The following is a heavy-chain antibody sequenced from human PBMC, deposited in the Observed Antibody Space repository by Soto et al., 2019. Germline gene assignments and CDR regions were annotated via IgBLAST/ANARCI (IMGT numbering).Heavy chain of an antibody. J-gene: IGHJ4*02. V-gene: IGHV1-69*13. D-gene: IGHD3-22*01. CDR3: ARGLLEDYYDSSGYYGGYYFDY. CDR2: IIPIFGTA. CDR1: GGTFSSYA. Sequence: SVKVSCRASGGTFSSYAISWVRQAPGQGLEWVGGIIPIFGTANYAQKFQGRVTIAADESTSTAYMELSSLRSEDTAVYYCARGLLEDYYDSSGYYGGYYFDYWGQGTLVTVSS.